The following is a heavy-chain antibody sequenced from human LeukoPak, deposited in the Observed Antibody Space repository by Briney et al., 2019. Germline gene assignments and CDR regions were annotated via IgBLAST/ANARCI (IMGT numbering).Heavy chain of an antibody. V-gene: IGHV3-21*01. D-gene: IGHD2-15*01. J-gene: IGHJ2*01. CDR1: GFTFSSYA. CDR3: ARRVAPDWYFDL. CDR2: IGTSTSYI. Sequence: GGSLRLSCAASGFTFSSYAMNWVRQTPGKGLEWVSSIGTSTSYIYYADSVKGRFTISRDNAKNSLYLQMNGLRAEDTAVYYCARRVAPDWYFDLWGRGTLVTVSS.